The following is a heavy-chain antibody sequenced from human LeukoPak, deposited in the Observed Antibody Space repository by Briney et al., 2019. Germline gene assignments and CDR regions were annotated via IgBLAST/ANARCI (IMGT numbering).Heavy chain of an antibody. CDR3: ARDKSNYFFDY. CDR1: GFTFDDYG. V-gene: IGHV3-20*04. CDR2: INWNGGNT. D-gene: IGHD4-11*01. J-gene: IGHJ4*02. Sequence: RTGGSLRLSCAASGFTFDDYGMNWVRQAPGKGLEWVSGINWNGGNTDYADSAKGRFTISRDNAKKSLYLQMNSLRAEDTALYYCARDKSNYFFDYWGQGTLVTVSS.